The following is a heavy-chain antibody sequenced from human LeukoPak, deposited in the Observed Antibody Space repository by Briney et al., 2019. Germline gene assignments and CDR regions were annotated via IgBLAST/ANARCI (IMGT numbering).Heavy chain of an antibody. V-gene: IGHV3-9*01. J-gene: IGHJ4*02. CDR1: GFTFDDYA. CDR3: ARAKPKNMVRGLIMRRESRYYFDY. D-gene: IGHD3-10*01. CDR2: ISWNSGSI. Sequence: GGSLRLSCAAPGFTFDDYAMHWVRQAPGKGLEWVSGISWNSGSIGYADSVKGRFTISRDNAKNSLYLQMNSLRAEDTAVYYCARAKPKNMVRGLIMRRESRYYFDYWGQGTLVTVSS.